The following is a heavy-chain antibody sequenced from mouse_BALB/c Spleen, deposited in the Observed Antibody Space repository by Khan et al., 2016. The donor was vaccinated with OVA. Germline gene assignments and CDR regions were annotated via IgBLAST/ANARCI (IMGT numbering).Heavy chain of an antibody. CDR3: ADHLTGSVAY. D-gene: IGHD4-1*01. J-gene: IGHJ3*01. CDR2: ISGGGDYT. CDR1: GFTFSSYS. Sequence: EVELVESGGDLVKPGGSLKLSCAASGFTFSSYSMSWIRQTPDKRLEWVASISGGGDYTYYPGSVKGRFTISRDNAKNTLYRQMSDLMTEDTAMYYGADHLTGSVAYWGQGTLVTVSA. V-gene: IGHV5-6*01.